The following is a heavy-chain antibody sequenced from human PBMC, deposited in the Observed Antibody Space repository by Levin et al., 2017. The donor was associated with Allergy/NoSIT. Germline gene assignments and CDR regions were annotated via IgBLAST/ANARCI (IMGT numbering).Heavy chain of an antibody. J-gene: IGHJ4*02. CDR1: GFTFSSNW. Sequence: QPGESLKISCAASGFTFSSNWMHWVRQAPGEGLVWVSEINSDGSNTNYADSVKGRFTISRDNARNTLYLQMNSVRAEDTAVYYCARGGCSSTSCLDYWGQGTLVTVSS. CDR3: ARGGCSSTSCLDY. CDR2: INSDGSNT. D-gene: IGHD2-2*01. V-gene: IGHV3-74*01.